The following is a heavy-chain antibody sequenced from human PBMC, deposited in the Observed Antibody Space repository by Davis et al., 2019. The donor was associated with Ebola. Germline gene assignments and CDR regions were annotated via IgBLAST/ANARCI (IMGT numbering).Heavy chain of an antibody. CDR1: GFTFSSYD. D-gene: IGHD3-10*01. CDR2: IGTAGDT. Sequence: PGRSLRPSCAPSGFTFSSYDMHGVRQATGKGLEWVSAIGTAGDTYYPGSVKGRFTISRENAKNSLYLQMNSLRAGDTAVYYCARARFGSGSFDYWGQGTLVTVSS. CDR3: ARARFGSGSFDY. V-gene: IGHV3-13*01. J-gene: IGHJ4*02.